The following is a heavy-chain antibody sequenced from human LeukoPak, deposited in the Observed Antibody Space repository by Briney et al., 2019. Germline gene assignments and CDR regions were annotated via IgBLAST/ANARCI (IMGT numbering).Heavy chain of an antibody. V-gene: IGHV1-69*13. Sequence: GASVKVSCKSSGGTFSSYAISWVRQAPGQGLEWMGGIIPIFGTANYAQKFQGRVTITADESTSTAYMELSSLRSEDTAVYYCARSSSRFLEWPSNYYYYYYMDVWGKGTTVTVSS. CDR1: GGTFSSYA. CDR3: ARSSSRFLEWPSNYYYYYYMDV. J-gene: IGHJ6*03. CDR2: IIPIFGTA. D-gene: IGHD3-3*01.